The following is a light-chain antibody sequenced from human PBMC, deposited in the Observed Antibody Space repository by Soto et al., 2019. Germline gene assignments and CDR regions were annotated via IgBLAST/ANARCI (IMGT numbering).Light chain of an antibody. CDR2: DAS. J-gene: IGKJ4*01. CDR3: QQRSNWPPLT. V-gene: IGKV3-11*01. Sequence: EIVLTQSPATLSLSPGERATLSCRASQSVSSYLAWYQQKPGQAPRLLIYDASNRATGIPARFSASGSGTDFTLNISSLEPEDFAVYYCQQRSNWPPLTFGGGTKVDIK. CDR1: QSVSSY.